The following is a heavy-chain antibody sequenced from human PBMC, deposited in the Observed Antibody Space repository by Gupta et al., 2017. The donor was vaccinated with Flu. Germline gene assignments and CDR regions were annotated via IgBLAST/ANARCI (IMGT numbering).Heavy chain of an antibody. CDR2: LSDSGDHS. Sequence: LLLESGGGLIQPGGSLRLTCAGSQFDLTSYAMSWVRQAPGRGLEWVSSLSDSGDHSYYANSVKGRFTISRDNSKNTLYLQMNNLRAEDTALYYCVKDRMKFGGNRDFDAWGQGTMVAVSS. V-gene: IGHV3-23*01. D-gene: IGHD3-16*01. CDR1: QFDLTSYA. CDR3: VKDRMKFGGNRDFDA. J-gene: IGHJ5*02.